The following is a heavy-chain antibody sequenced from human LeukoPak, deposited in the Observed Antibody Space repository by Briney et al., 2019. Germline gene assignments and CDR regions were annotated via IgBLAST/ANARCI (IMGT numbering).Heavy chain of an antibody. CDR2: IHTGGTTI. CDR3: ATSSWDI. J-gene: IGHJ4*02. V-gene: IGHV3-48*03. D-gene: IGHD2-15*01. Sequence: GGSLRLSCAASGFNFRDYEMNWVRQAPGKGLEWISYIHTGGTTIQYTDSVKGRFTISRDNAKNSLYLQMNSLRAEDTAVYYCATSSWDIWGQGTLVTASS. CDR1: GFNFRDYE.